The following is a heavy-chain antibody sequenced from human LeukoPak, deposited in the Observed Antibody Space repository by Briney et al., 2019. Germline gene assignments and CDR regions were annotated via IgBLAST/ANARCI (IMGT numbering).Heavy chain of an antibody. Sequence: GGSLRLSCVVSGFSFSDSYMTWIRQTPGKGLESLAYISGSGHDIYYTDSVKGRFTISRDNAKDSLYLQMNGLRPEDTALYYCSTDPRLLIYWGHGTLVTVSS. CDR2: ISGSGHDI. V-gene: IGHV3-11*01. D-gene: IGHD2-8*01. J-gene: IGHJ4*01. CDR1: GFSFSDSY. CDR3: STDPRLLIY.